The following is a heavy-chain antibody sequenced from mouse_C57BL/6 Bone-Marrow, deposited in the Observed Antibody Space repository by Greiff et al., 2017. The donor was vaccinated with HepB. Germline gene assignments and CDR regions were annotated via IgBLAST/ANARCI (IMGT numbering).Heavy chain of an antibody. V-gene: IGHV1-15*01. D-gene: IGHD3-2*02. J-gene: IGHJ3*01. CDR1: GYTFTDYE. CDR2: IDPETGGT. CDR3: KRTAQAECAY. Sequence: QVQLQQSGAELVRPGASVTLSCKASGYTFTDYEMHWVKQTPVHGLEWIGAIDPETGGTAYNQKFKVKAILTADKSSSTAYMELRSLTSEDSAVYYCKRTAQAECAYWGQGTRVTVSA.